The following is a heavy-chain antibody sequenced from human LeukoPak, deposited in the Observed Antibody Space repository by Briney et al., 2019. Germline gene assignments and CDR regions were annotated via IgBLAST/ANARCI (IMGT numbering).Heavy chain of an antibody. Sequence: SVKVSCKASGGTFSSYAVSWVRQAPGQRLEWMGRIIPIFGIANYAQKFQGRVTITADKSTSTAYMELSSLRSEDTAVYYCARDGGYSSSAPRVADNWFDPWGQGTLVTVSS. CDR2: IIPIFGIA. V-gene: IGHV1-69*04. J-gene: IGHJ5*02. CDR3: ARDGGYSSSAPRVADNWFDP. CDR1: GGTFSSYA. D-gene: IGHD6-6*01.